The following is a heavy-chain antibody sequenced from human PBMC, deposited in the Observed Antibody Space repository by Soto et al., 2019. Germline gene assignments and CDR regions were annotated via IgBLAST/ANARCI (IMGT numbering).Heavy chain of an antibody. CDR1: GFTFSSYG. D-gene: IGHD6-13*01. V-gene: IGHV3-33*01. Sequence: SLRLSCAASGFTFSSYGMHWVRQAPGKGLEWVAVIWYDGSNKYYADSVKGRFTISRDNSKNTLYLQMNSLRAEDTAVYYCARALTGYSSSWYRTTGYYYGMDVWGQGTTVTVSS. J-gene: IGHJ6*02. CDR2: IWYDGSNK. CDR3: ARALTGYSSSWYRTTGYYYGMDV.